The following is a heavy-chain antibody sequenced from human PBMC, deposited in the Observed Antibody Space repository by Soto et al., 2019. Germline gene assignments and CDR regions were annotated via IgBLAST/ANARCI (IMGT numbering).Heavy chain of an antibody. CDR2: INPNSGGT. J-gene: IGHJ5*02. Sequence: QVQLVQSGAEVKKPGASVKVSCKASGYTFTGYYMHWVRQAPGQGLEWMGWINPNSGGTNYAQKFQGWVTMTRDTSISTAYMELSRLRSDDTAVYYCARDLCSSTSCYLRENWFDPGGQGTLVTVSS. D-gene: IGHD2-2*01. CDR3: ARDLCSSTSCYLRENWFDP. CDR1: GYTFTGYY. V-gene: IGHV1-2*04.